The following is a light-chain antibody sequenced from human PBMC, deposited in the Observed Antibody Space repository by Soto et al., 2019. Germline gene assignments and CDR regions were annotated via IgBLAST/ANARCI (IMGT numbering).Light chain of an antibody. Sequence: QSALTQPRSVSGSPGQSVTISCTGTSSDVGGYNYVSWYQHHPGKAPKLMIYDVDKRPSGVPGRFSGFKSANTAYLTISGVQPEDEADYHCSSYTTIKTVVFGGGTKLTVL. CDR3: SSYTTIKTVV. J-gene: IGLJ2*01. V-gene: IGLV2-11*01. CDR2: DVD. CDR1: SSDVGGYNY.